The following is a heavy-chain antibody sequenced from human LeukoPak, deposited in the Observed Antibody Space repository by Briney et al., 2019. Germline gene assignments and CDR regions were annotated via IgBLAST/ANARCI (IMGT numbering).Heavy chain of an antibody. V-gene: IGHV4-39*07. CDR1: GGSISSSSYY. CDR2: IYYSGST. D-gene: IGHD2-2*01. J-gene: IGHJ4*02. Sequence: SETLSLTCTVSGGSISSSSYYWGWIRQPPGKGLEWIGSIYYSGSTYYNPSLKSRVTISVDTSKNQFSLKLSSVTAEDTAVYYCTTVLRVNSTSDYWGQGTLVTVSS. CDR3: TTVLRVNSTSDY.